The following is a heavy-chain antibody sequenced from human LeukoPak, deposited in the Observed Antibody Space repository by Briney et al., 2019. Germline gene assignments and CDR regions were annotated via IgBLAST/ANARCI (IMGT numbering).Heavy chain of an antibody. CDR2: MNPNSGNT. Sequence: ASVKVSCKASGYTFTSYDINWVRQATGQGLEWMGWMNPNSGNTGYAQKFQGRDTMTRNTSISTAYMELSSLRSEDTAVYYCATRRYYYDSSGYYYGFDYWGQGTLVTVSS. V-gene: IGHV1-8*01. D-gene: IGHD3-22*01. J-gene: IGHJ4*02. CDR1: GYTFTSYD. CDR3: ATRRYYYDSSGYYYGFDY.